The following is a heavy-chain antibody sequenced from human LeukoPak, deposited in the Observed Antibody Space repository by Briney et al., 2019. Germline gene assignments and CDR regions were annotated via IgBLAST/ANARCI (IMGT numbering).Heavy chain of an antibody. CDR1: GFTFSSYW. V-gene: IGHV3-7*01. Sequence: GGSLRLSCAASGFTFSSYWMSWVRQAPGKGLEWVANIKQDGSEKYYVDSVKGRFTISRDNAKHSLYLQMNSLRAEDTAVYYCARDLLGYCSSTSCYRMGAFDIWGQGTMVTVSS. CDR3: ARDLLGYCSSTSCYRMGAFDI. D-gene: IGHD2-2*02. CDR2: IKQDGSEK. J-gene: IGHJ3*02.